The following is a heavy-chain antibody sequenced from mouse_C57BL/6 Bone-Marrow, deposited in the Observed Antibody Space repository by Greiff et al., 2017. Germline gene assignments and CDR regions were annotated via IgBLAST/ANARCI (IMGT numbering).Heavy chain of an antibody. CDR2: INPYNGGT. D-gene: IGHD2-3*01. CDR3: AKNDGYFQCAY. CDR1: GYTFTDYY. V-gene: IGHV1-19*01. Sequence: VLLQQSGPVLVKPGASVKMSCKASGYTFTDYYMNWVKQSHGKSLEWIGVINPYNGGTSYNQKFKGKATLTVDKSSSTAYMELNSLTSEDSAVYYCAKNDGYFQCAYWGQGTLVTVSA. J-gene: IGHJ3*01.